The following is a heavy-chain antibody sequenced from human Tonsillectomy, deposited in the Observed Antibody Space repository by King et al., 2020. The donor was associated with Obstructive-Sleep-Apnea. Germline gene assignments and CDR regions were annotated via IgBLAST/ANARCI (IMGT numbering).Heavy chain of an antibody. CDR1: GYSFTNYW. CDR3: ARLRYDSNGYYYGDY. V-gene: IGHV5-10-1*01. Sequence: QLVQSGAEVKKPGASLRISCKGSGYSFTNYWITWVRQMPGKGLEWMGRIDPSDSYTNYSPSFQGHVTISADKSISTAYLQWSSLKASDTAMYYCARLRYDSNGYYYGDYLGQGTLVTVSS. D-gene: IGHD3-22*01. CDR2: IDPSDSYT. J-gene: IGHJ4*02.